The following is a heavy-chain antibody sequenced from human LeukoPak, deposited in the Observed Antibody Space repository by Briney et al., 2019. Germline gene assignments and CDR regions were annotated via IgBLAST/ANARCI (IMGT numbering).Heavy chain of an antibody. Sequence: SETLSLTCSVSGYSISSGYYWGWIRQPPGKGLEWIGSIYHSGSTYYNPSLKSRVTISVDTSKNQFHLNLSSVTASDTAVYYCARCHGSSWYGYYYMHVWAKGPTVTVSS. J-gene: IGHJ6*03. V-gene: IGHV4-38-2*02. D-gene: IGHD6-13*01. CDR1: GYSISSGYY. CDR3: ARCHGSSWYGYYYMHV. CDR2: IYHSGST.